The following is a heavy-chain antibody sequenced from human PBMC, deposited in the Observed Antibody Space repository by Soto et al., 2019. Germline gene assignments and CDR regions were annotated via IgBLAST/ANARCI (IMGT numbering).Heavy chain of an antibody. CDR3: ARRPTYYYDSSGREPNFDY. Sequence: ASVKVSCKASGYIFTSYGISWVRQAPGQGLEWMGWISAYNGNTNYAQKLQGRVTMTTDTSTSTAYKELRSLRSDDTAVYYCARRPTYYYDSSGREPNFDYWGQGTLVTVSS. CDR1: GYIFTSYG. J-gene: IGHJ4*02. CDR2: ISAYNGNT. D-gene: IGHD3-22*01. V-gene: IGHV1-18*01.